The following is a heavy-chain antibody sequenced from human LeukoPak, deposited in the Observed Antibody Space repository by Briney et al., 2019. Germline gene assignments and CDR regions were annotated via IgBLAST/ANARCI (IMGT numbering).Heavy chain of an antibody. CDR3: ARGDSSGYSSFDY. CDR1: GVTFSSYA. CDR2: IIPIFGTA. V-gene: IGHV1-69*05. Sequence: SVKVSCTASGVTFSSYAISWVRQAPGQGLEWMGGIIPIFGTANYAQKFQGRVTITTDESTSTAYMELSSLRSEDTAVYYCARGDSSGYSSFDYWGQGTLVTVSS. J-gene: IGHJ4*02. D-gene: IGHD3-22*01.